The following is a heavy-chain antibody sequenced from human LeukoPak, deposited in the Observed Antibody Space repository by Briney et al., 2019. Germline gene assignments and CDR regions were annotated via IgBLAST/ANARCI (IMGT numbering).Heavy chain of an antibody. J-gene: IGHJ6*03. CDR3: ARRGVLYYYYYMDV. CDR2: INHSGST. CDR1: GGSFSGYY. D-gene: IGHD2-8*02. V-gene: IGHV4-34*01. Sequence: SETLSLTCAVYGGSFSGYYWSWIRRPPGKGLEWIGEINHSGSTNYNPSLKSRVTISVDTSKNQFSLKLSSVTAADTAVYYCARRGVLYYYYYMDVWGKGTTVTVSS.